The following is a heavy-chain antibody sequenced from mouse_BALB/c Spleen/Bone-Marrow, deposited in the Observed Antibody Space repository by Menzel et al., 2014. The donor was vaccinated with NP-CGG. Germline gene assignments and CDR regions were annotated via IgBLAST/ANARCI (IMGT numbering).Heavy chain of an antibody. CDR3: ARSRLRGYYFDY. Sequence: EVKLVESGVGLVQPGGSRKLSCAASGFTFSSFGMHWVRQAPEKGLEWVAYISSGSSTIYYADTLKGRFTISRDNPKNTLFLQMTSLRSEDTAMYSCARSRLRGYYFDYWGQGTTLTVSS. CDR1: GFTFSSFG. V-gene: IGHV5-17*02. D-gene: IGHD3-2*02. CDR2: ISSGSSTI. J-gene: IGHJ2*01.